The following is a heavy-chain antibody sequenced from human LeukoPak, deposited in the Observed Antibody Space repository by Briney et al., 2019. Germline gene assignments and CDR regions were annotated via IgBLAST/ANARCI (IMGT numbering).Heavy chain of an antibody. CDR1: GFTFSTYG. D-gene: IGHD6-19*01. Sequence: GRSLRLSCAASGFTFSTYGMHWVRQAPGKGLEWVAVISYDGSNSYYADSVKGRFTISRDNSKNTLYLQVNSLRAEDTAVYYCAKGYGLRLVNNWFDPWGQGTLVTVSP. J-gene: IGHJ5*02. CDR3: AKGYGLRLVNNWFDP. V-gene: IGHV3-30*18. CDR2: ISYDGSNS.